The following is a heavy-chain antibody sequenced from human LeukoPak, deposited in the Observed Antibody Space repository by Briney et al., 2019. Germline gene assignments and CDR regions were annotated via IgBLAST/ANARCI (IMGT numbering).Heavy chain of an antibody. CDR3: ARGGCSSTSCRDY. V-gene: IGHV4-38-2*02. Sequence: SETLSLTCIVSSYSISCGYYWGWIRQPPGKGLEWIGSIYHSGSTYYNPSLKSRVTISADTSKNQFSLKLSSVTAADTAVYYCARGGCSSTSCRDYWGQGTLVTVSS. CDR2: IYHSGST. D-gene: IGHD2-2*01. J-gene: IGHJ4*02. CDR1: SYSISCGYY.